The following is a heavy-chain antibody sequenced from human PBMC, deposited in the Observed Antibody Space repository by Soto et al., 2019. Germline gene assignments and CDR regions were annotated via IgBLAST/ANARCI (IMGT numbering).Heavy chain of an antibody. CDR3: ARERGWIWAPFDN. V-gene: IGHV1-46*01. Sequence: ASVKVSCXASGYTFTSYYMHWVRQAPGQGLEWMGIINPSGGSTSYAQKFQGRVTMTRDTSTSTVYMELSSLRVEDTGVYYCARERGWIWAPFDNWGPGTLVTVSS. J-gene: IGHJ4*02. CDR2: INPSGGST. CDR1: GYTFTSYY. D-gene: IGHD2-2*03.